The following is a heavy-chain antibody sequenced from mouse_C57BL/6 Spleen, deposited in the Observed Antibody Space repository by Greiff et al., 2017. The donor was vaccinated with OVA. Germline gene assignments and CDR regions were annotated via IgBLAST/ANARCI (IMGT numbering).Heavy chain of an antibody. Sequence: VQLQQPGAELVKPGASVKMSCKASGYTFTSYWITWVKQRPGQGLEWIGDIYPGSGSTNYNEKFKSKATLTVDTSSSTAYMQLSSLTSEDSAVYYGAREVIGYYGSSYNYWGQGTTLTVSS. CDR3: AREVIGYYGSSYNY. J-gene: IGHJ2*01. D-gene: IGHD1-1*01. CDR2: IYPGSGST. V-gene: IGHV1-55*01. CDR1: GYTFTSYW.